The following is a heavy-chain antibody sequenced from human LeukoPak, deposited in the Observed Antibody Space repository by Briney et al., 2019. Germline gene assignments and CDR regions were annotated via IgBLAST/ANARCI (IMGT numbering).Heavy chain of an antibody. CDR1: GYTFTGYY. CDR2: INPNSGGT. V-gene: IGHV1-2*02. J-gene: IGHJ6*02. CDR3: ARDLDSIFVVPPNQYGMDV. D-gene: IGHD3-3*01. Sequence: GASVKVSCKASGYTFTGYYMHWVRQAPGQGLEWMGWINPNSGGTNYAQKFQGRVTMTRDTSISTAYMELSRLRSDDTAVYYCARDLDSIFVVPPNQYGMDVWGQGTTVTVSS.